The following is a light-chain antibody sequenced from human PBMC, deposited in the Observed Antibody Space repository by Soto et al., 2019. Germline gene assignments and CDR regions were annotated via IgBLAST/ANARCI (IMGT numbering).Light chain of an antibody. Sequence: DIQMTQSPSSLSASVGARVTIACRSRHAVSRNLNWLQQKRGEAPKLLIYDASNLERGVPSRFSGSGSGTDFILTISSLQPEDVATYYCQQYSSMLSFGGGT. CDR2: DAS. V-gene: IGKV1-33*01. J-gene: IGKJ4*01. CDR3: QQYSSMLS. CDR1: HAVSRN.